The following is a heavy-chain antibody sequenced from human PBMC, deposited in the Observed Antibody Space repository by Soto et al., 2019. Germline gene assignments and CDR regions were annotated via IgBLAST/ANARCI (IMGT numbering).Heavy chain of an antibody. J-gene: IGHJ4*02. CDR1: GYTFTSYG. CDR3: ARKRSPPFYYFDY. CDR2: ISAYNGNT. Sequence: ASVKVSCKASGYTFTSYGISWVRQAPGQGLEWMGWISAYNGNTNYAQKLQGRVTITRDTSASTAYMELSSLRSEDTAVYYCARKRSPPFYYFDYWGQGTLVTVSS. V-gene: IGHV1-18*04.